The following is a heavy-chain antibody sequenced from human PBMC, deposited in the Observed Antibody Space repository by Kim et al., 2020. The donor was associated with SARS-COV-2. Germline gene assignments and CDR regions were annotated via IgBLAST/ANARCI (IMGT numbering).Heavy chain of an antibody. J-gene: IGHJ6*02. D-gene: IGHD3-16*01. CDR3: AGIKTSYYYYGMDV. Sequence: NPSLKSRVTISVDTSKNQFSLKLSSVTAADTAVYYCAGIKTSYYYYGMDVWGQGTTVTVSS. V-gene: IGHV4-34*01.